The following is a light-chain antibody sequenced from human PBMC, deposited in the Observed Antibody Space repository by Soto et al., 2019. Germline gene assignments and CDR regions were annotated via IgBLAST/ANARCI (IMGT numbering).Light chain of an antibody. J-gene: IGKJ1*01. Sequence: EIVMTQSPATLSVSPGERATLSCRASQSVSGNLAWYQQKPGQAPRLLIYGASTRATGIPARFSGSGSGTEFTLTITSLQSEDFSVYYCQQYNNWPRTFGQGTKVEIK. CDR1: QSVSGN. V-gene: IGKV3-15*01. CDR3: QQYNNWPRT. CDR2: GAS.